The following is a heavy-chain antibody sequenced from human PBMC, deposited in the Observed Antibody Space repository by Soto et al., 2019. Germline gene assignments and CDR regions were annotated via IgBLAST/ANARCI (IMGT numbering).Heavy chain of an antibody. CDR1: GDSFSSYA. Sequence: GASVKVSCKASGDSFSSYAISGVRPAPGQGLEWMRGIIPIFGTENYAQKFQGRVTITAGKSTSTAYMELSSLRSEHTAVYYCARLCSGGSCYNYYSIDDWGQGATVTVSS. J-gene: IGHJ6*02. CDR3: ARLCSGGSCYNYYSIDD. CDR2: IIPIFGTE. V-gene: IGHV1-69*06. D-gene: IGHD2-15*01.